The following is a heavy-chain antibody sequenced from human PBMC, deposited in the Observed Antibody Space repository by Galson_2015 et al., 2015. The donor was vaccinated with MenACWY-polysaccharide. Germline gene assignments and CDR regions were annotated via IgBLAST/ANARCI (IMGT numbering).Heavy chain of an antibody. CDR2: IYYSGST. Sequence: SETLSLTCTVSGGSISSYYWSWIRQPPGKGLEWIGYIYYSGSTNYNPSLKSRVTISVDTSKNQFSLKLSSVTAADTAVYYCARLHYYDSSGYSFFPEAFDIWGQGTMVTVSS. CDR1: GGSISSYY. V-gene: IGHV4-59*01. CDR3: ARLHYYDSSGYSFFPEAFDI. J-gene: IGHJ3*02. D-gene: IGHD3-22*01.